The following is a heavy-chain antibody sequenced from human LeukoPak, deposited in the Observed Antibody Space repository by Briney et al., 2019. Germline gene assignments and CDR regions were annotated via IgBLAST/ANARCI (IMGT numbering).Heavy chain of an antibody. CDR3: ARDPAKFWSGHDY. CDR1: GFTFSSYG. J-gene: IGHJ4*02. CDR2: ISYDGSNK. D-gene: IGHD3-3*01. Sequence: GGSLRLSCAASGFTFSSYGMHWVRQTPGKGLEWVAVISYDGSNKYYADSVKGRFTISRDNSKNTLYVQMNSLRAEDTAVYYCARDPAKFWSGHDYWGQGTLVTVSS. V-gene: IGHV3-30*03.